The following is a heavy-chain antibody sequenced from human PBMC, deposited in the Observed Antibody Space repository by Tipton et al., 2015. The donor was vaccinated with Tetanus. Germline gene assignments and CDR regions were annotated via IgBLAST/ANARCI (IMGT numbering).Heavy chain of an antibody. D-gene: IGHD3-3*01. V-gene: IGHV4-59*05. J-gene: IGHJ3*02. CDR1: GGSINDYY. Sequence: TLSLTCTVSGGSINDYYWGWIRQPPGKGLEFIGRVYYSGNTYYNPSLKSRVTISVDTSKNQFSLRLNSVSAADTAVYYCARGAIFGVLTYRAFDIWGQGTMVTVSS. CDR2: VYYSGNT. CDR3: ARGAIFGVLTYRAFDI.